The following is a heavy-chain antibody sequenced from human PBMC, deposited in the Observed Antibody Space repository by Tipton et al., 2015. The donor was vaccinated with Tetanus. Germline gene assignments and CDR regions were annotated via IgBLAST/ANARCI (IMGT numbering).Heavy chain of an antibody. CDR3: ARPRTGQWLVDNFDS. Sequence: LSLTCAASGFTFSDFYMAWIRQAPGKGLEWVAYISGSSSYINYADSVRGRLTISRDNAKNSVFLQMSSLRAEDTAVYYCARPRTGQWLVDNFDSWGQGTLVTVSS. V-gene: IGHV3-11*06. D-gene: IGHD6-19*01. J-gene: IGHJ4*02. CDR1: GFTFSDFY. CDR2: ISGSSSYI.